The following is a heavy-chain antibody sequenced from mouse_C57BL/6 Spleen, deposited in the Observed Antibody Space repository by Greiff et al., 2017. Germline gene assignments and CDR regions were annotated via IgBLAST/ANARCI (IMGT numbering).Heavy chain of an antibody. J-gene: IGHJ2*01. CDR1: GYTFTSYW. CDR2: IHPNSGST. Sequence: QVQLQQPGAELVKPGASVKLSCKASGYTFTSYWMHWVKQRPGQGLEWIGMIHPNSGSTNYNEKFKSKATLTVDKSSSTAYMQLSSLTSEDSAVYYCARGNDGYYAYFDYWGQGTTLTVSS. V-gene: IGHV1-64*01. D-gene: IGHD2-3*01. CDR3: ARGNDGYYAYFDY.